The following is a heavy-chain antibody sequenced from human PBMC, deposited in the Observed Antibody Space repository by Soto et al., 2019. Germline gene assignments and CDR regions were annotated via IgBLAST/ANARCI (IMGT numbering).Heavy chain of an antibody. Sequence: SVKVSCKASGGTFSSYAISWVRQAPGQGLEWMGGIIPIFGTANYAQKFQGRVTITADESTSTAYMELSSLRSEDMAVYYCARLYYYGSGTLNGGYYYGMDVWGQGXTVTVYS. CDR2: IIPIFGTA. J-gene: IGHJ6*02. V-gene: IGHV1-69*13. D-gene: IGHD3-10*01. CDR3: ARLYYYGSGTLNGGYYYGMDV. CDR1: GGTFSSYA.